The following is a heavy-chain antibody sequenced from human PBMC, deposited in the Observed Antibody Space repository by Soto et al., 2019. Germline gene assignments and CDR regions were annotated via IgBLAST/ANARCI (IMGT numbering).Heavy chain of an antibody. CDR2: IRSSAERGTT. J-gene: IGHJ4*02. Sequence: VQMVESGGGLVKPGGSLRLSCEASGFVFKNARMSWARQAPGRGLEWVGHIRSSAERGTTDYAAPVKGRFTISRDDSQNSLYLQMNSLKTEDTAVYFCYHYGSGSYSTDYWGQGTLVTVSS. CDR3: YHYGSGSYSTDY. D-gene: IGHD3-10*01. V-gene: IGHV3-15*07. CDR1: GFVFKNAR.